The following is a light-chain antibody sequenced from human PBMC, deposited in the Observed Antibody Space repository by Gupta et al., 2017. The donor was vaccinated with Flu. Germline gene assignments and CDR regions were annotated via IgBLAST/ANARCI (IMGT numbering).Light chain of an antibody. CDR2: WAS. CDR1: QSVLYSSNNKNY. CDR3: QQYYSTPGWT. V-gene: IGKV4-1*01. Sequence: DIVMTQSPHSLAVSLGERATIHCKSSQSVLYSSNNKNYLAWYQQKPGQPPKLLIYWASTRESGVPDRFSGSGSGTDFTLTISSLQAEDVAVYYCQQYYSTPGWTFGQGTKVEIK. J-gene: IGKJ1*01.